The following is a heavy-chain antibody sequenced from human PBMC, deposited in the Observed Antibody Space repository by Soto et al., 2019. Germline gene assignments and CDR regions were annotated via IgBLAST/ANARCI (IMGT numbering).Heavy chain of an antibody. D-gene: IGHD4-17*01. V-gene: IGHV1-2*04. CDR2: INPNSGGT. CDR3: ARDAHDYGDYVDDAFDI. Sequence: GASVKVSCKASGYTFTGYYMHWVRQAPGQGLEWMGWINPNSGGTNYAQKFQGWVTMTRDTSISTAYMELSRLRSDDTAVFYCARDAHDYGDYVDDAFDIWGQGTMVT. CDR1: GYTFTGYY. J-gene: IGHJ3*02.